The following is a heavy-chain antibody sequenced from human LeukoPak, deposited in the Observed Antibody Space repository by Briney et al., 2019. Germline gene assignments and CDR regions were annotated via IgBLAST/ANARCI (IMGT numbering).Heavy chain of an antibody. J-gene: IGHJ4*02. CDR1: GYSFTTYW. Sequence: GESLKISCKVSGYSFTTYWMGWVGQMPGKGLEWMGIIYPGDSDTRYSPSFQGQVTISADKSISTAYLQWSSLKASDTAMYYCARHDSSTPGDYWGQGTLVTVSS. V-gene: IGHV5-51*01. CDR2: IYPGDSDT. CDR3: ARHDSSTPGDY. D-gene: IGHD6-13*01.